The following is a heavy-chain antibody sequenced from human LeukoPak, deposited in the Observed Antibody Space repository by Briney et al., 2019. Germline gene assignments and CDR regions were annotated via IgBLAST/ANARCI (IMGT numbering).Heavy chain of an antibody. V-gene: IGHV4-39*07. Sequence: SETLSLTCSVSGDSISTSSYYWGWIRQPPGKGLEWIGSIYYSGSTYYNPSLKSRVTISVDTSKNQLSLRLSSVTAADTAVYYCARDIGAGFGFIGVYDYWGQGTLVTVSS. J-gene: IGHJ4*02. CDR1: GDSISTSSYY. D-gene: IGHD3-10*01. CDR3: ARDIGAGFGFIGVYDY. CDR2: IYYSGST.